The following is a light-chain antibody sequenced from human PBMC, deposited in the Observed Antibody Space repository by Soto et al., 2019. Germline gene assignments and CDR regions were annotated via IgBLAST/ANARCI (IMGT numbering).Light chain of an antibody. CDR3: QQDGRSPDSERWT. J-gene: IGKJ1*01. CDR2: GAS. CDR1: QSISSSN. V-gene: IGKV3-20*01. Sequence: ETVVTQSPGTLSLSPGERATLSCRASQSISSSNLAWYQQKPGQAPRLLLCGASNRAAGIPDGFSGSGSGTDFTLTISKMEPEDFVVYCCQQDGRSPDSERWTFGQGTKVEVK.